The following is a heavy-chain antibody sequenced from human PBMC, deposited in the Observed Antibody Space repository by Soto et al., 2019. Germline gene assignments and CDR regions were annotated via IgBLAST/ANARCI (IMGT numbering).Heavy chain of an antibody. D-gene: IGHD3-9*01. V-gene: IGHV4-59*01. Sequence: EPLSLSCTDSGGCISSYYWSWIRQPPGKGLEWIGYIYYSGSTSYNPSLKSRVTISVDTSKNQFSLKLSSVTAADTAVYYCARGSHYDILTGYYFGFGMDVWGQGTTVTVSS. J-gene: IGHJ6*02. CDR1: GGCISSYY. CDR3: ARGSHYDILTGYYFGFGMDV. CDR2: IYYSGST.